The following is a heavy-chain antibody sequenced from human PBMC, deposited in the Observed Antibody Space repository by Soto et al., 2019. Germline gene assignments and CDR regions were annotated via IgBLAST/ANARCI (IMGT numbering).Heavy chain of an antibody. D-gene: IGHD3-10*01. J-gene: IGHJ5*02. Sequence: QVQLQESGPELVKPSQSLSLTCTVSGCSISRGGYYWSRIRQHPGKGLEWIEYIYYSGSTHYNPSLKSRVTISVDTSTTHFPLKLSSVTAAYTAVYYCARSINPWGQGTLVTVSS. CDR1: GCSISRGGYY. CDR2: IYYSGST. CDR3: ARSINP. V-gene: IGHV4-31*03.